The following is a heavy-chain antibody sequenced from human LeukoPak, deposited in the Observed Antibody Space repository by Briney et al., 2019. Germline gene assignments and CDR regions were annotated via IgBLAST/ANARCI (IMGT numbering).Heavy chain of an antibody. CDR2: ITSGSSPI. CDR3: AKDPVNYYDSSGYYPPYYFDY. CDR1: GFTFRSYS. J-gene: IGHJ4*02. D-gene: IGHD3-22*01. Sequence: GGSLRLSCAASGFTFRSYSMNWVRQAPGKGLEWVSYITSGSSPIYYADSVKGRFTISRDNSKNTLYLQMNSLRAEDTAVYYCAKDPVNYYDSSGYYPPYYFDYWGQGTLVTVSS. V-gene: IGHV3-48*01.